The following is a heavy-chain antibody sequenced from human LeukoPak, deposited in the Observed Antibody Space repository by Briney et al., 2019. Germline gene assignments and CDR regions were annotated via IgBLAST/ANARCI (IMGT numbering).Heavy chain of an antibody. CDR1: GFTFGSYS. Sequence: PGGSLRLSCAASGFTFGSYSMNWVRQAPGKGLEWVSSIISSSNYIYYADSVKGRFTMSRDNAKNSLYLQMNSLRGEDTAVYYWARDLTVGGTAILGYWGQGTLVTVSS. V-gene: IGHV3-21*01. CDR2: IISSSNYI. CDR3: ARDLTVGGTAILGY. D-gene: IGHD1-26*01. J-gene: IGHJ4*02.